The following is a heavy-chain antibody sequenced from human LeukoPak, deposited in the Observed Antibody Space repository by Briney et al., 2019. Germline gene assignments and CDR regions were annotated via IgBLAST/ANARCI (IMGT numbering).Heavy chain of an antibody. CDR3: ARAQHSSSWYGYYYNDV. Sequence: SETLSPTCTVSGDSISSGDYWGWIRQPPGKGLEWIASIYHSGNTYYNPSLKSRVTISVDTSKNQFSLKLTSVTAADTAVYYCARAQHSSSWYGYYYNDVWGKGTTVAVSS. V-gene: IGHV4-38-2*02. CDR1: GDSISSGDY. J-gene: IGHJ6*03. D-gene: IGHD6-13*01. CDR2: IYHSGNT.